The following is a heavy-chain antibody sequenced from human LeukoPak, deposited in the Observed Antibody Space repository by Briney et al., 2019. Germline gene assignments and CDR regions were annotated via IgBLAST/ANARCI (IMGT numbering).Heavy chain of an antibody. CDR1: GGSISSYY. CDR2: IYTGGST. D-gene: IGHD3-3*01. Sequence: SETLPLTCTVSGGSISSYYWSWIRQPAGKGLEWIGRIYTGGSTNYNPSLKSRVTMSVDTSKNQFSLKLSSVTAADTAVYYCAREGSKLRFLEWLSGYNWFDPWGQGTLVTVSS. CDR3: AREGSKLRFLEWLSGYNWFDP. J-gene: IGHJ5*02. V-gene: IGHV4-4*07.